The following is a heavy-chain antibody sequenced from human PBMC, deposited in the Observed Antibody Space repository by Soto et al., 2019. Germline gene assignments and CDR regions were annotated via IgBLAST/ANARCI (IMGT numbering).Heavy chain of an antibody. CDR3: ARDLEGVVVADSFDY. D-gene: IGHD2-15*01. J-gene: IGHJ4*02. CDR2: ISGSGGST. Sequence: EVQLLESGGGLVQPGGSLRLSCAASGFTFSSYAMSWVRQAPGKGLEWVSAISGSGGSTYYADSVKGRFTISRDNSKNAVDAQMNSLRAEDTAVYYCARDLEGVVVADSFDYWGQGTLVTVFS. V-gene: IGHV3-23*01. CDR1: GFTFSSYA.